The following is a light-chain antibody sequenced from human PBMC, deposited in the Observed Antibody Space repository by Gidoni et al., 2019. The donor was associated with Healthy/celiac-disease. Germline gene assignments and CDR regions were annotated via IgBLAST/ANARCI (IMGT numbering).Light chain of an antibody. V-gene: IGKV3-20*01. Sequence: EIVLTQSPGTLSLSPGERATLSCRASQSVSSSYLAWYQQKPGQAPRRLIDGASSRATGIPDRCSGSGSGTDFTLTISRLEPEDVAVYYCKQYGSWTFGQGTKVEIK. CDR2: GAS. CDR1: QSVSSSY. CDR3: KQYGSWT. J-gene: IGKJ1*01.